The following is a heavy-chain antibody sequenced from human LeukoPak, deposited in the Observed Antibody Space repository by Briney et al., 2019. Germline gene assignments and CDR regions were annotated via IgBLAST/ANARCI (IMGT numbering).Heavy chain of an antibody. CDR1: GFTFSSYA. V-gene: IGHV3-23*01. CDR3: AKVAVAGDWYYGMDV. Sequence: PGGSLRLSCAASGFTFSSYAISWVRQAPGKGLEWVSAVSGSGGSTYYADSVKGRFTISRDNSKNTLYLQMNSLRAEDRAVYYCAKVAVAGDWYYGMDVWGRGTTVTVSS. D-gene: IGHD6-19*01. CDR2: VSGSGGST. J-gene: IGHJ6*02.